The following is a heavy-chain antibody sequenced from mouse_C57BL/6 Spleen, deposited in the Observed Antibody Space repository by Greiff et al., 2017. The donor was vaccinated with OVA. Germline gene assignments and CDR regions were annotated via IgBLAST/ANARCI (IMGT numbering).Heavy chain of an antibody. D-gene: IGHD2-3*01. J-gene: IGHJ4*01. Sequence: QVQLQQPGAELVKPGASVKMSCKASGYTFTSYWITWVKQRPGQGPEWIGDIYPGSGSTNYNEKFKSKATLTVDTSSSTAYMQLSSLTSEDSAVYYCARKDGYYGNAMDYWGQGTSVTVSS. V-gene: IGHV1-55*01. CDR3: ARKDGYYGNAMDY. CDR2: IYPGSGST. CDR1: GYTFTSYW.